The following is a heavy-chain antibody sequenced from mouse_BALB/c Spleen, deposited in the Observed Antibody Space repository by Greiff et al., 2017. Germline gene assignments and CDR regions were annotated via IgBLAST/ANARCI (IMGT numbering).Heavy chain of an antibody. Sequence: VQLQQSGPELVKPGASVRISCKASGYTFTSYYIHWVKQRPGQGLEWIGWIYPGNVNTKYNEKFKGKATLTADKSSSTAYMQLSSLTSEDSAVYFRARWTTYFDYWGQGTTLTVSS. CDR3: ARWTTYFDY. V-gene: IGHV1S56*01. D-gene: IGHD1-1*01. J-gene: IGHJ2*01. CDR2: IYPGNVNT. CDR1: GYTFTSYY.